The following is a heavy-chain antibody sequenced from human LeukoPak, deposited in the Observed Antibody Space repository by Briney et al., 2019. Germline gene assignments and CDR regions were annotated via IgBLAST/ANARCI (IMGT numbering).Heavy chain of an antibody. Sequence: PSETLSLTCTVTGGSISSSYYWGWIRQPPGKGLEWIGNIYYSGSTHYSPSLKSRVTISVDTSKSQFSLKLSSVTAADTAVYYCARLNFGDPSYWAQGVLVTVFS. J-gene: IGHJ4*02. D-gene: IGHD2-21*02. V-gene: IGHV4-39*01. CDR3: ARLNFGDPSY. CDR1: GGSISSSYY. CDR2: IYYSGST.